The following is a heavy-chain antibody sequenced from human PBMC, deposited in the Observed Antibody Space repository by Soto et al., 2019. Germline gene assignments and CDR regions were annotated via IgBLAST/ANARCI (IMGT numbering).Heavy chain of an antibody. D-gene: IGHD6-25*01. CDR1: GGSISSGDNY. CDR3: GGNGAPFSSGKSGYYP. CDR2: IDYSGST. J-gene: IGHJ5*02. Sequence: SQTLCLTCPASGGSISSGDNYWSWSRQHLGQGLEWIGSIDYSGSTYYNSSVKSRVTVSVDTSKNQFPLKLSFVTAAGTAVEYCGGNGAPFSSGKSGYYPCGKGTLVTVSS. V-gene: IGHV4-30-4*01.